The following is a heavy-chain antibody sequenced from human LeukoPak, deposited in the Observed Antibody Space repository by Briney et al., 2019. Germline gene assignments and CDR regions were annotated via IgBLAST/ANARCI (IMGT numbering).Heavy chain of an antibody. V-gene: IGHV3-74*01. D-gene: IGHD3-10*01. CDR3: VRSVSGSYGQFDY. J-gene: IGHJ4*02. CDR1: GFIFSGHW. CDR2: INSDGSAT. Sequence: GGSLRLSCAASGFIFSGHWMHWVRQAPGKGLVWVSRINSDGSATSYADSVKGRFTISRGNAKNTLYLHMNSLRAEDTAVYYCVRSVSGSYGQFDYWGQGTLVTVSS.